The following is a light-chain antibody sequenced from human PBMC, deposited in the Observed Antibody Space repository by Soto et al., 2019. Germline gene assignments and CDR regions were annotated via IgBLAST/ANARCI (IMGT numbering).Light chain of an antibody. CDR3: QQYHNWPPQYT. CDR2: GAS. V-gene: IGKV3-15*01. CDR1: RTVARN. J-gene: IGKJ2*01. Sequence: EIMMTQSPATLSVSPGERATLSCRASRTVARNLAWYQQKPGQAPSLLIHGASTRATGGSARFSGSGSGTEFTLTISGLQSEDFAVYYCQQYHNWPPQYTFGQGTKLQIK.